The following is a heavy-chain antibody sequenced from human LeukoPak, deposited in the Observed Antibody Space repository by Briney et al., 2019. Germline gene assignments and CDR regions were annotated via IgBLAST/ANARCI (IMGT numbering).Heavy chain of an antibody. CDR3: AREFNFCRGGSCYSGYYYYGMDV. CDR2: ILFEVRNK. Sequence: SLTLSWPPFGFIFSIVGLHWVRQPPSTGLEWVAVILFEVRNKYYEDSVKDRFTISRAKPKNTLSLRVASLISMKTVVYYCAREFNFCRGGSCYSGYYYYGMDVWGQGTTVTVSS. V-gene: IGHV3-30*04. CDR1: GFIFSIVG. D-gene: IGHD2-15*01. J-gene: IGHJ6*02.